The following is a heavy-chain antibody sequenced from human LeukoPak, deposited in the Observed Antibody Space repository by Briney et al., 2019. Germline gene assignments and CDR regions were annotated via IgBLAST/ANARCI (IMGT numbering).Heavy chain of an antibody. CDR1: GFTFSSYE. CDR2: ISSSGSTI. CDR3: ARDRRRYYDSSGYVDY. D-gene: IGHD3-22*01. V-gene: IGHV3-48*03. Sequence: GGSLRLSCAASGFTFSSYEMNWVRQAPGKGLEWVSHISSSGSTIYYADSVKGRFTISRDNAKNSLYLQMNRLRAEDTAVYYCARDRRRYYDSSGYVDYWGQGTLVTVSS. J-gene: IGHJ4*02.